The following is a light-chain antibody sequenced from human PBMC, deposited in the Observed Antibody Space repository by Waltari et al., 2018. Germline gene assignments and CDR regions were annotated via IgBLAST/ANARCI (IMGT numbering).Light chain of an antibody. J-gene: IGLJ2*01. CDR3: CSYAGTTAFVV. V-gene: IGLV2-23*02. CDR2: DVN. Sequence: QHDLTHPASVSGSPGQSITITCTGTTTDVGAYNYVSWYQHHPGIAPKLMIYDVNKRPSGISIRFSGSKSGNTASLTIAGLQAEDDAVYYCCSYAGTTAFVVFGVGTKLTVL. CDR1: TTDVGAYNY.